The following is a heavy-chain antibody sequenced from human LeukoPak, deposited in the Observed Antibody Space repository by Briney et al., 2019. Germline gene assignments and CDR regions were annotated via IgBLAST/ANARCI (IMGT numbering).Heavy chain of an antibody. V-gene: IGHV3-64D*06. CDR1: GFDFSIYT. D-gene: IGHD1-26*01. Sequence: GGSLRLSCSASGFDFSIYTMYWVRQAPGKGPEYVSTISGSGNGGSIYYADSVKGRFTISRDDSKSIAYLQMNSLRSEDTAVYYCVKDFGRIRGTPDSWGQGTLVTVSS. J-gene: IGHJ4*02. CDR2: ISGSGNGGSI. CDR3: VKDFGRIRGTPDS.